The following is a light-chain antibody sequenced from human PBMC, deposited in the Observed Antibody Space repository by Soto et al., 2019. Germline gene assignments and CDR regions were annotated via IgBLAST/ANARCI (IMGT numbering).Light chain of an antibody. V-gene: IGKV3-15*01. J-gene: IGKJ1*01. CDR2: GAS. CDR1: QSVRTT. Sequence: EIVMRQSPATLSVSPGQRATLSCRASQSVRTTVACYHQRPGQAPRLLIYGASTRATVVPDRFSGDGSGTDFNLTVTSLQSEDFGIYYCHQYTDWPTTFGQGTQVDIK. CDR3: HQYTDWPTT.